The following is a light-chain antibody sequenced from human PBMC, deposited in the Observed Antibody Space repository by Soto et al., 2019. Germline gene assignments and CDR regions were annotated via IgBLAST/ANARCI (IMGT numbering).Light chain of an antibody. CDR3: QQYNSYWT. V-gene: IGKV1-5*03. CDR1: QSISSW. Sequence: DIQMTQSPSSLSASVEDRVTITCRASQSISSWLAWYQQKPGXTPXXLIYKASSLESGVPSRFSGSGSGTEFTLTISSLQPDDFATDYCQQYNSYWTFGQGTKVDIK. CDR2: KAS. J-gene: IGKJ1*01.